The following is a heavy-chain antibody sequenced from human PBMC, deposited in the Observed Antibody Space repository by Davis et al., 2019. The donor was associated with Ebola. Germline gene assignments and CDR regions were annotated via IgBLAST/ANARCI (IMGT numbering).Heavy chain of an antibody. CDR2: INPNSGGT. Sequence: ASVKVSCKASGYTFTGYYMQWVRQAPGQGLEWMGWINPNSGGTNYAQKFQGRVTMTRDTSISTAYMELSSLRSDDTAVYYCARATKGNWFDPWGQGTLVTVSS. J-gene: IGHJ5*02. CDR1: GYTFTGYY. D-gene: IGHD2-8*01. V-gene: IGHV1-2*02. CDR3: ARATKGNWFDP.